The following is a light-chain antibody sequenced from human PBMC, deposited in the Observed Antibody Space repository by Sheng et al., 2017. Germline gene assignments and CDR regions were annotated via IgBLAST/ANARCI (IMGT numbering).Light chain of an antibody. CDR1: QSVSSSY. Sequence: EIVLTQSPGTLSLSPGERATLSCRASQSVSSSYLAWYQQRPGQAPRLLIYDASNRATGIPARFSGSGSGTDFTLTISSLAPEDSALYYCQKRDNWPLTFGGGTRIEIK. CDR2: DAS. CDR3: QKRDNWPLT. J-gene: IGKJ4*01. V-gene: IGKV3D-20*02.